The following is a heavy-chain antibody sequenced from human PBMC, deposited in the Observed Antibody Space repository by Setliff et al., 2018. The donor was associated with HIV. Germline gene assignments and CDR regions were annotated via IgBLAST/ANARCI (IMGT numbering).Heavy chain of an antibody. D-gene: IGHD3-22*01. CDR1: GGSISSYY. CDR2: IYYSGST. V-gene: IGHV4-59*08. Sequence: SETLFLTCTVSGGSISSYYWSWIRQPPGKGLEWIGYIYYSGSTNYNPSLKSRVTISVDTSKNQFSLKLSSVTAADTAVYYCARQHYYDSSGRNLMDVWGKGTTVTVSS. J-gene: IGHJ6*03. CDR3: ARQHYYDSSGRNLMDV.